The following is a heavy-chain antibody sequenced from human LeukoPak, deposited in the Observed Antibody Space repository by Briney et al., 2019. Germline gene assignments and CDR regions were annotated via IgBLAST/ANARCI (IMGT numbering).Heavy chain of an antibody. J-gene: IGHJ5*02. CDR3: ARDLGYSSSFVWFDP. CDR1: GFTFSSYS. V-gene: IGHV3-21*01. Sequence: PGGSLRLSCAASGFTFSSYSMNWVRQAPGKGLEWVSSISSSSSYIYYADSVKGRFTISRDNAKNSLYLQMNSLRAEDTAVYYCARDLGYSSSFVWFDPWGQGTLVTVSS. D-gene: IGHD6-13*01. CDR2: ISSSSSYI.